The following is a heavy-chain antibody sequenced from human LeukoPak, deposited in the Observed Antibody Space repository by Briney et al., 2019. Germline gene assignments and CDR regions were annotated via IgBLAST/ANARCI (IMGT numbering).Heavy chain of an antibody. CDR3: ARGGAWRGGNCLGS. J-gene: IGHJ5*02. V-gene: IGHV4-61*09. CDR1: GVSIKTATSF. Sequence: SETLSLNCTVSGVSIKTATSFWIWTRQPPGKGLEWIGHIYNSGRTKYNPSLGSRATISLDTSNNQFSMNVKSVTAAHDAISFCARGGAWRGGNCLGSWGQGRQVIVPS. CDR2: IYNSGRT. D-gene: IGHD4-23*01.